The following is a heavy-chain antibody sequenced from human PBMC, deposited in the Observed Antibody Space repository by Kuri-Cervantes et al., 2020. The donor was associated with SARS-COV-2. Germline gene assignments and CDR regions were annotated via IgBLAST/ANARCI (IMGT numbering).Heavy chain of an antibody. J-gene: IGHJ4*02. CDR1: GFSFSTYA. CDR3: AKVGKHRIVGGTFDS. D-gene: IGHD1-26*01. CDR2: MSGSAGNT. Sequence: GGSLRLSCVASGFSFSTYAMNWVRQAPGRGLEWVAAMSGSAGNTYYADSVRGRFTISRDNSKNTLFLQMNDLKVEDTAVYSCAKVGKHRIVGGTFDSWGQGTLVTVSS. V-gene: IGHV3-23*01.